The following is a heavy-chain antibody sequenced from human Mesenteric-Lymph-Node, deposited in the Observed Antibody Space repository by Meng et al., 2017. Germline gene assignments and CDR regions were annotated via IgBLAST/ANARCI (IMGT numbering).Heavy chain of an antibody. V-gene: IGHV3-23*01. CDR3: AKDDKIRWADAFDI. Sequence: GESLKISCAASGFTFTNYGMTWVRQAPGKGLEWVSVISGGGDITYYADSVKGRFTISRDNSKNTLFLQMNSLRAEDTAVYYCAKDDKIRWADAFDIWGQGTMVTVSS. CDR1: GFTFTNYG. CDR2: ISGGGDIT. D-gene: IGHD4-23*01. J-gene: IGHJ3*02.